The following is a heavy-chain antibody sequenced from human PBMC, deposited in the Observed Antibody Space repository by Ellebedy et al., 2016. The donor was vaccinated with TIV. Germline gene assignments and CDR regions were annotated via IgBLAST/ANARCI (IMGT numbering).Heavy chain of an antibody. V-gene: IGHV3-66*01. Sequence: GESLKISCEASGFTVSSYFMSWVRQAPGKGLEWVAIIYNDDGTNYTDSVKGRFTISRDNFKNTLFLQMNNLRAEETAVYYCARDPGGGGDYGDNWFDPWGQGTLVTVSS. CDR3: ARDPGGGGDYGDNWFDP. CDR2: IYNDDGT. CDR1: GFTVSSYF. D-gene: IGHD4-17*01. J-gene: IGHJ5*02.